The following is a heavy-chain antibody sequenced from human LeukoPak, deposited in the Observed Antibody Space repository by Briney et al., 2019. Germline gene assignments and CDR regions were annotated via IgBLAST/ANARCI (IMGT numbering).Heavy chain of an antibody. CDR3: ARRLMTTVTTSFDY. V-gene: IGHV4-4*07. CDR1: GGSISSYY. D-gene: IGHD4-4*01. Sequence: PSETLSLTCTVSGGSISSYYWSRIRQPAGKGLEWIGRIYTSGSTNYNPSLKSRVTMSVDTSKNQFSLKLSSVTAADTAVYYCARRLMTTVTTSFDYWGQGTLVTVSS. CDR2: IYTSGST. J-gene: IGHJ4*02.